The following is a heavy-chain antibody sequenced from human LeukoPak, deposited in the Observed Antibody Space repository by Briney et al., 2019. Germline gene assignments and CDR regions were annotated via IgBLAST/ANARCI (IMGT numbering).Heavy chain of an antibody. CDR2: INSGGSGT. V-gene: IGHV3-74*01. Sequence: GGSLRLSCAASGFNFASHWMHWVRQTPGKGLVWVSRINSGGSGTSYADSVEGRFTISRDNSKNTLYLQMNSLRAEDTAVYYCAKDPGTTWGQGTLVTVSS. CDR1: GFNFASHW. CDR3: AKDPGTT. D-gene: IGHD4-17*01. J-gene: IGHJ4*02.